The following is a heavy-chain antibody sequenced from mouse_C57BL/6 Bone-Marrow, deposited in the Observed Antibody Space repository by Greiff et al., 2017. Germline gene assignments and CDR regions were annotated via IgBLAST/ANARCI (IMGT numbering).Heavy chain of an antibody. CDR1: GFTFSSYG. CDR2: ISSGGSYT. Sequence: EVTLVESGGDLVKPGGSLKLSCAASGFTFSSYGMSWVRQTPDKRLEWVATISSGGSYTYYPDSVTGRFTISRDNAKNTLYLQMSSLKSEDTAMYDCARRPGCGFDYWGQGTTLTVAS. V-gene: IGHV5-6*02. CDR3: ARRPGCGFDY. J-gene: IGHJ2*01.